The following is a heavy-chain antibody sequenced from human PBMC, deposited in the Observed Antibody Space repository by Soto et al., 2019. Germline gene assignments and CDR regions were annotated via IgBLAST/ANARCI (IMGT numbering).Heavy chain of an antibody. CDR2: IYHIGST. CDR3: ATSPRSIAAGGIDF. D-gene: IGHD6-13*01. Sequence: QVRLQESGPGLVKPSGTLSLTCAVSGGSISSPNLWTWVRQPPGKGLEWIGEIYHIGSTTFNPSRKSRVTVSVDKSKNPFSLKLSSVPAADTAVYYCATSPRSIAAGGIDFWGQGILVTVSS. J-gene: IGHJ4*01. CDR1: GGSISSPNL. V-gene: IGHV4-4*02.